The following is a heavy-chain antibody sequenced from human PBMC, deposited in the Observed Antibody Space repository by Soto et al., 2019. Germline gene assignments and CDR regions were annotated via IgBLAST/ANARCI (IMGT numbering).Heavy chain of an antibody. Sequence: QVQLVESGGGVVQPGRSLRLSCVASGFTFSNDGMQWVRQAPGKGLEWVAVVSSDGGTSIYRDSVKGRFTASRDNSKNTLYLQMNSMRDEDTAVYYCTREFKNDDWCFEDWGQGTLVTVSS. CDR1: GFTFSNDG. J-gene: IGHJ4*02. D-gene: IGHD2-21*01. CDR2: VSSDGGTS. CDR3: TREFKNDDWCFED. V-gene: IGHV3-30*03.